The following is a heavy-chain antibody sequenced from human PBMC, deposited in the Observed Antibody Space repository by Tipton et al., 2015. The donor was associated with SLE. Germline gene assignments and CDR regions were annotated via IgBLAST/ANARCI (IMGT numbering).Heavy chain of an antibody. CDR2: IYYSGST. V-gene: IGHV4-59*08. CDR3: ARQSAVADPGLPDY. J-gene: IGHJ4*02. CDR1: GGSISSFY. D-gene: IGHD6-19*01. Sequence: TLSLTCSVSGGSISSFYWSWIRQPPGKGLEWIGYIYYSGSTNYNPSLKSRVTISVDTSKNQFSLKLSSVTAADTAMYYCARQSAVADPGLPDYWGQGTLVTVSS.